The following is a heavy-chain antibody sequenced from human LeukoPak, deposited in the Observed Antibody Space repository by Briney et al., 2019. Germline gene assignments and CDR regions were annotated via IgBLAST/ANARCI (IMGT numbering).Heavy chain of an antibody. J-gene: IGHJ4*02. V-gene: IGHV1-3*01. CDR1: GYTFTTYA. D-gene: IGHD5-12*01. CDR3: ARDRNMGTTDY. Sequence: GASVKVSCKASGYTFTTYAIHWVRQAPGQRLEWMGWINAGNGNTKYSQKFQGRVTITRDTSASTAYMELSSLRSDDTAVYYCARDRNMGTTDYWGQGTLVTVSS. CDR2: INAGNGNT.